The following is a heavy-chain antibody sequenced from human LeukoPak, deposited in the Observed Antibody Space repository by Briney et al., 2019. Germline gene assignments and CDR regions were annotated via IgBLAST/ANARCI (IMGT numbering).Heavy chain of an antibody. J-gene: IGHJ4*02. CDR1: GFTFSSYA. Sequence: GGSLRLSCAASGFTFSSYAMSWVRQAPGKGLEWVSAISGSGGSTYYADSVKGRFTISRDNSKNTLYLQMNSLRAEDTAVYYCAKDHPDRGSGWYGSYYFDYWGQGTLVTVSS. D-gene: IGHD6-19*01. CDR3: AKDHPDRGSGWYGSYYFDY. V-gene: IGHV3-23*01. CDR2: ISGSGGST.